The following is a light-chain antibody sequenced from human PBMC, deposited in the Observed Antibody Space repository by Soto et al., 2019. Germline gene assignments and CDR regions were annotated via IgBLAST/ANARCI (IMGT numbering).Light chain of an antibody. Sequence: ETVLTQSPATLSLSPGERATLSCRASQSVSSYLAWYQQKPGQAPRLLIYDASKRATGIPARFSGSGSGTDFTLTISSLEPEDFAVYYCHQSGSSPLTFGPGTKV. CDR3: HQSGSSPLT. V-gene: IGKV3-11*01. J-gene: IGKJ3*01. CDR2: DAS. CDR1: QSVSSY.